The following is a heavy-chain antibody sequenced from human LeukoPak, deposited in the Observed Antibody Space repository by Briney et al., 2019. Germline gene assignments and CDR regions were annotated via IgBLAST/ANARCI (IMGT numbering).Heavy chain of an antibody. CDR3: ATDGYYYGSGTYPNY. Sequence: ASVKVSCKTSGYTFTGYYMHWVRQAPGQGLEWMGWINPNSGGTDYAQKFPGRVTMTRDTSISTAYMELGRLTSDDTAVYYCATDGYYYGSGTYPNYWGQGTLVTISS. CDR1: GYTFTGYY. J-gene: IGHJ4*02. V-gene: IGHV1-2*02. D-gene: IGHD3-10*01. CDR2: INPNSGGT.